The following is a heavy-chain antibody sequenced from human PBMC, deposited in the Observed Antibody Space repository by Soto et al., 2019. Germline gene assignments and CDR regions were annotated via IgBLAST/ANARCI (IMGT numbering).Heavy chain of an antibody. CDR3: ARERFTMTGGVITTAWFDP. D-gene: IGHD3-16*02. CDR1: GGSISSYY. Sequence: LTCSVSGGSISSYYWNWIRQAPGKGLEWIGYISNSGTSYYNPSLRGRVTISADTSKNQFSLKMTSVTAADTAVYFCARERFTMTGGVITTAWFDPWGPGTRVTVSS. J-gene: IGHJ5*02. V-gene: IGHV4-59*01. CDR2: ISNSGTS.